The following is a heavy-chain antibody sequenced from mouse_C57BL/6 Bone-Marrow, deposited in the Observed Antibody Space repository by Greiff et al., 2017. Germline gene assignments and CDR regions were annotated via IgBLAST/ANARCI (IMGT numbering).Heavy chain of an antibody. Sequence: VQLQQPGAELVRPGSSVKLSCKASGYTFTSYWMHWVKQRPIQGLEWIGNIDPSDSDTHYNQKFKDKATLTVDKSSSTAYMQLSSLTSEDSAVYYCARSGVTYAMDYWGQGTSVTVSS. D-gene: IGHD2-2*01. CDR1: GYTFTSYW. J-gene: IGHJ4*01. CDR3: ARSGVTYAMDY. V-gene: IGHV1-52*01. CDR2: IDPSDSDT.